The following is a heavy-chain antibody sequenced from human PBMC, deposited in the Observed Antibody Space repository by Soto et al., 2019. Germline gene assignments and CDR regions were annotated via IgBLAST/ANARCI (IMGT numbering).Heavy chain of an antibody. CDR1: GYNFTNYG. Sequence: VQLVQSGPEVKKPGASVRVSCKASGYNFTNYGITWERQAPGQGLEWLGWVSAYNRNTNYAQKFEDRVTMTTDTSSNTAYLEVRSLRPDDTAFYFCARERQWEPLLYWGQGTLVTVSS. D-gene: IGHD1-26*01. CDR3: ARERQWEPLLY. J-gene: IGHJ4*02. CDR2: VSAYNRNT. V-gene: IGHV1-18*01.